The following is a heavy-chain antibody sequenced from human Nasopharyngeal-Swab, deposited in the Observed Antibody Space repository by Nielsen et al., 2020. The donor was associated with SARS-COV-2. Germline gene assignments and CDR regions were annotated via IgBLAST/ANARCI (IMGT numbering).Heavy chain of an antibody. CDR2: INSDGSST. CDR3: ARERYSLEMATLG. CDR1: GFTFSSYW. J-gene: IGHJ4*02. Sequence: GESLKISCAASGFTFSSYWMHWVRQAPGKGLVWVSRINSDGSSTSYADSVKGRFTISRDNAKNTLYLQMNSLRAEDTAVYYCARERYSLEMATLGRGQGTLVTVSS. V-gene: IGHV3-74*01. D-gene: IGHD5-24*01.